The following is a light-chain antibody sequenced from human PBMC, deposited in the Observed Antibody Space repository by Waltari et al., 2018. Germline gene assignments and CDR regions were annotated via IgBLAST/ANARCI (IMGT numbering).Light chain of an antibody. Sequence: EIVLTQSPGTLSLSPGERATLSCRASQSVINNFLAWYQQKPGQAPRLLIYDASTRATGLPDRFSGSGSGTDFTLTISRLEPEDFAVYYCQQYVNSRTLGQGTKVEIK. CDR3: QQYVNSRT. V-gene: IGKV3-20*01. CDR1: QSVINNF. CDR2: DAS. J-gene: IGKJ1*01.